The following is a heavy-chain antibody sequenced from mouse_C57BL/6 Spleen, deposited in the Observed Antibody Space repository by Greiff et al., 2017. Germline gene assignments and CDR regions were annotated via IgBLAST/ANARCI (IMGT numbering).Heavy chain of an antibody. Sequence: VQLQQPGAELVRPGTSVKVSCKASGYAFTNSLIAWVKQRPGQGLEWIGVINPGSGGTNYNEKFKGKATLTADTSSSTAYMQLSSLTSEDSAVYLCARGCGGSSSSFAYWGQGTLVTVSA. CDR2: INPGSGGT. J-gene: IGHJ3*01. CDR3: ARGCGGSSSSFAY. CDR1: GYAFTNSL. V-gene: IGHV1-54*01. D-gene: IGHD1-1*01.